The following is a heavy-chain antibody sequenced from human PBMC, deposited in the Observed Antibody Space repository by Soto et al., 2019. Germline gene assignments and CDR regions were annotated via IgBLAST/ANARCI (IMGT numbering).Heavy chain of an antibody. J-gene: IGHJ4*02. D-gene: IGHD6-6*01. CDR3: AKGFYSSSPRNFDY. CDR1: GFTFSSSA. CDR2: ISGGGGST. V-gene: IGHV3-23*01. Sequence: GGSLRLSCGASGFTFSSSAMNWVRQAPGKGLEWVSAISGGGGSTYYADSVKGRFTVSRDNSKNTLYLQMNNLRAEDTAVYYCAKGFYSSSPRNFDYWGQGTLVTVSS.